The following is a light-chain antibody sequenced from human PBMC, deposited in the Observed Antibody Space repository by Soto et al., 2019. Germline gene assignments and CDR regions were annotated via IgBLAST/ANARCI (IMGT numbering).Light chain of an antibody. CDR2: RNN. V-gene: IGLV1-47*01. Sequence: QSVLTQQPSASGTPGQRVTISCSGSSSNIGSNYVYWYQQLPGTAPKLLIYRNNQRPSGVPDRFSGSKSGTSASLAISGLRSEDEADYYCAAWDDSLSGPVFGVGTQLTVL. CDR1: SSNIGSNY. CDR3: AAWDDSLSGPV. J-gene: IGLJ7*01.